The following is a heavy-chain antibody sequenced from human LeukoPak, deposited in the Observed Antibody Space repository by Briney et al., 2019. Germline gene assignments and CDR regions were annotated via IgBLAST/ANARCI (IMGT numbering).Heavy chain of an antibody. CDR1: GYSFISYY. CDR2: INPSGGNT. D-gene: IGHD6-19*01. CDR3: ARGLLSGYSSGWFQH. Sequence: ASVKVSCKASGYSFISYYIHWVRLAPGQGLEWMGMINPSGGNTKYTQKFQGRVTMTRDTSTSTVYMELSSLRSDDTAVYYCARGLLSGYSSGWFQHWGQGTLVTVSS. V-gene: IGHV1-46*01. J-gene: IGHJ1*01.